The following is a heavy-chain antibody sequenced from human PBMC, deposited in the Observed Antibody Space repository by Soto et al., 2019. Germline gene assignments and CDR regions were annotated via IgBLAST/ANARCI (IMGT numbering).Heavy chain of an antibody. Sequence: PEGSLRLSCAASGFTFSSYWMHWVRQAPGKGLVWVSRINSDGSSTSYADSVKGRFTISRDNAKNTLYLQMNSLRAEDTAVYYCAREGLSPFPTTVQPLRYGMDVWGQGTTVTVSS. J-gene: IGHJ6*02. CDR2: INSDGSST. D-gene: IGHD4-17*01. V-gene: IGHV3-74*01. CDR1: GFTFSSYW. CDR3: AREGLSPFPTTVQPLRYGMDV.